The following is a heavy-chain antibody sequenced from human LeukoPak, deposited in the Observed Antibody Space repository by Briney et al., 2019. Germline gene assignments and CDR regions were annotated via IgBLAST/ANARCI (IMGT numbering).Heavy chain of an antibody. V-gene: IGHV4-4*07. CDR1: GGSISSYY. J-gene: IGHJ6*03. CDR3: ARENRPGIAVAGTPYYYYYYMDV. D-gene: IGHD6-19*01. CDR2: IYTSGST. Sequence: SETLSLTCTVSGGSISSYYWSWIRQPAGKGLEWIGRIYTSGSTNYNPSLKSRVTMSVDTSKNQFSLKLSSVTAADTAVYYCARENRPGIAVAGTPYYYYYYMDVWGKGTTVTVSS.